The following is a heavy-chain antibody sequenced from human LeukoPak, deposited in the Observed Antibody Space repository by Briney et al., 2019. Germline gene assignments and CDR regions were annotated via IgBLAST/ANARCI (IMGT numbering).Heavy chain of an antibody. V-gene: IGHV5-51*01. Sequence: GESLKISCKGSGYRFTTYWIGWVRQMPGKGLEWMGIIYPGDSDTRYSPSFQGQVTVSADKYINTAYLQWSSLKASDTAMYYCARLSYYGSGSYPDYWGQGTLVTVSS. CDR3: ARLSYYGSGSYPDY. D-gene: IGHD3-10*01. J-gene: IGHJ4*02. CDR2: IYPGDSDT. CDR1: GYRFTTYW.